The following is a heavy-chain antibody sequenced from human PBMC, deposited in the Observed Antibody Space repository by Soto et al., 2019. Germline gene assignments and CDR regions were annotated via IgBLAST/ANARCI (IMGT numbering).Heavy chain of an antibody. Sequence: SQTLSLTCTVFGGSFSGYAWSLSRLLLGKGLEWIGEINHSGSTNFNPSLKSRVTISVDTSKNQFSLKLSSVTAADTAVYYCARVSGIYYYGMDVWGQGTTVT. J-gene: IGHJ6*02. CDR2: INHSGST. D-gene: IGHD3-10*01. V-gene: IGHV4-34*01. CDR3: ARVSGIYYYGMDV. CDR1: GGSFSGYA.